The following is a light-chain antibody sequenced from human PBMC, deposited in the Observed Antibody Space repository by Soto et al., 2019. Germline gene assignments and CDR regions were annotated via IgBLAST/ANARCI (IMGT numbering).Light chain of an antibody. J-gene: IGKJ1*01. V-gene: IGKV1-39*01. CDR2: AAS. Sequence: DIQRTQSPSSLSPSAGDRVTTTCRASQSIRKYLDWYQHKPGQAPKLLIYAASSLASGVPSRFSGSGSGTEFTLTITSLQPEDFATYYCQQSGDTPPWTFGQGTKVDI. CDR1: QSIRKY. CDR3: QQSGDTPPWT.